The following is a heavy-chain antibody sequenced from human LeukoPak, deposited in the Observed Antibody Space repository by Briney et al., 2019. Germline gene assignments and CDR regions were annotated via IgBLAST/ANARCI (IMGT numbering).Heavy chain of an antibody. CDR3: ARGFYGSGSQFDY. CDR1: GGSLRSGDYP. CDR2: IFHTGHT. V-gene: IGHV4-30-2*01. Sequence: SETLSLTCAVSGGSLRSGDYPWRWLRQPPGKGLEWFGYIFHTGHTSYNPSLKSRVTISVDMSKNQLSLKLISVTAADTAVYYCARGFYGSGSQFDYWGQGTLVTVSS. D-gene: IGHD3-10*01. J-gene: IGHJ4*02.